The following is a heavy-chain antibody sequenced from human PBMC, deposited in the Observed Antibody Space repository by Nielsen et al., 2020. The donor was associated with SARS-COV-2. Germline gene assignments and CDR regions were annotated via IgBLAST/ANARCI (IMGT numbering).Heavy chain of an antibody. J-gene: IGHJ5*02. CDR2: INHSGST. D-gene: IGHD6-19*01. CDR3: APDPSSGWYNWFDP. V-gene: IGHV4-34*01. Sequence: SETLSLTCAVYGGSFSGYYWSWIRQPPGKGLEWIGEINHSGSTNYNPSLKSRVTISVDTSKNQFSLKLSSVTAADTAVYYCAPDPSSGWYNWFDPWGQGTLVTVSS. CDR1: GGSFSGYY.